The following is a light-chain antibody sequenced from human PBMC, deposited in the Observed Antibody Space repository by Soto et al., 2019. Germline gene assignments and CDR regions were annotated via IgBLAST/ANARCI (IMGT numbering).Light chain of an antibody. Sequence: DIQMTQSPSTLSASVGDRVTITCRASQSVNIWLAWYQQKPGKAPNLLIYKASNLESGVPSRFSGSGSGTEFTLTISSLQPDEFATYYCQQYYNYPYTFGQGTKLEIK. J-gene: IGKJ2*01. CDR1: QSVNIW. V-gene: IGKV1-5*03. CDR3: QQYYNYPYT. CDR2: KAS.